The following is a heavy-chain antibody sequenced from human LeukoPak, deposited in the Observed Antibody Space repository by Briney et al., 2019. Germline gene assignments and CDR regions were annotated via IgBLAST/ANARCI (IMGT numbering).Heavy chain of an antibody. V-gene: IGHV4-61*01. D-gene: IGHD6-19*01. CDR2: IYYSGST. Sequence: PSETLSLTCTVSGGSVSSGSYYWRWIRQPPGKGLEWIGYIYYSGSTNYNPSLKSRVTISVDTSKNQFSLKLSSVTAADTAVYYCAREKRAVAGFYFDYWGQGTLVTVSS. J-gene: IGHJ4*02. CDR1: GGSVSSGSYY. CDR3: AREKRAVAGFYFDY.